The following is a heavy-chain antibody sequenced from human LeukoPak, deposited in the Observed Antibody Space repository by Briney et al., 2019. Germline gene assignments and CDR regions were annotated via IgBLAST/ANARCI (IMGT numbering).Heavy chain of an antibody. Sequence: GGSLRLSCAASGFTFSSYSMNWVRQAPGKGLEWVSYISSSGSTIYYADSVKGRFTIPRDNAKNSLYLQMNSLRAEDTAVYYCARHQGRITIFGVDYWGQGTLVTVSS. CDR2: ISSSGSTI. V-gene: IGHV3-48*04. CDR1: GFTFSSYS. D-gene: IGHD3-3*01. CDR3: ARHQGRITIFGVDY. J-gene: IGHJ4*02.